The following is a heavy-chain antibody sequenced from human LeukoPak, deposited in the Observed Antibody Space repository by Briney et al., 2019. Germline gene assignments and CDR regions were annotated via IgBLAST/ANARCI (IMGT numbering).Heavy chain of an antibody. D-gene: IGHD3-9*01. CDR1: GGSISSYY. V-gene: IGHV4-59*01. CDR2: IYYSGST. J-gene: IGHJ5*02. Sequence: SETLSLTCTVPGGSISSYYWSWIRQPPGKGLEWIGYIYYSGSTNYNPSLKSRVTISVDTSKNQFSLKLSSVTAADTAVYYCARGVSRYFDWLRTNWFDPWGQGTLVTVSS. CDR3: ARGVSRYFDWLRTNWFDP.